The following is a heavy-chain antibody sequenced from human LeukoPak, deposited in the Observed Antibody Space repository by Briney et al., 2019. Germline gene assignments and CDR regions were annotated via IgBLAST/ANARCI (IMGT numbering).Heavy chain of an antibody. Sequence: PGGSLRLSCAASGFTFSNYAMSWVRQAPGKGLEWVSGISGSGGSTYYADSVKGRLTISRDNSKNTLYLQMNSLRAEDTAVYYCAKGHQASSIPGAKTFLDYWGQGTLVTVSS. V-gene: IGHV3-23*01. CDR1: GFTFSNYA. CDR2: ISGSGGST. D-gene: IGHD1-26*01. J-gene: IGHJ4*02. CDR3: AKGHQASSIPGAKTFLDY.